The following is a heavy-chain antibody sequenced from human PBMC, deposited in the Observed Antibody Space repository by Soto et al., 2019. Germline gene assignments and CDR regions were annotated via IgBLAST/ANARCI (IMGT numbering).Heavy chain of an antibody. Sequence: GGSLRLSCAASGFTFSSYAMHWVRQAPGKGLEWVAVISYDGSNKYYADSVKGRFTISRDNSKNTLYLQMNSLRAEDTAVYYCARDLGPRGYDFWSGYSRPRTYYYYYGMDVWGQGTTVTVSS. V-gene: IGHV3-30-3*01. CDR1: GFTFSSYA. CDR3: ARDLGPRGYDFWSGYSRPRTYYYYYGMDV. D-gene: IGHD3-3*01. CDR2: ISYDGSNK. J-gene: IGHJ6*02.